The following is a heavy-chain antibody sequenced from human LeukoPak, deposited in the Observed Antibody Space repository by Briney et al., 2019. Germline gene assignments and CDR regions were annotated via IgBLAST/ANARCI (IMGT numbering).Heavy chain of an antibody. V-gene: IGHV3-30-3*01. CDR2: ISYDGSNK. J-gene: IGHJ6*02. CDR3: AREGVVVPAAADYYYYYGMDV. CDR1: GFTFSSYA. Sequence: PGGSLRLSCAASGFTFSSYAMHWVRQAPGKGLEWVAVISYDGSNKYYADSVKGRFTISRDNSKNTLYLQMNSLRAEDTAVYYCAREGVVVPAAADYYYYYGMDVWGQGTTVTVSS. D-gene: IGHD2-2*01.